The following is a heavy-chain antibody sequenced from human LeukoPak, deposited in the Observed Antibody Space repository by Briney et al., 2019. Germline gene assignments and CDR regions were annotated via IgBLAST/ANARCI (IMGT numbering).Heavy chain of an antibody. V-gene: IGHV3-30*18. D-gene: IGHD3-16*01. Sequence: GGSLRLFCAASGFTFSSYGMHWVRQAPGKGLEWVAVISYDGSNKYYADSVKGRFTISRDNSKNTLYLQMNSLRAEDTAVYYCAKDRPNWAIDGWGQGTQVTVSS. CDR3: AKDRPNWAIDG. CDR1: GFTFSSYG. CDR2: ISYDGSNK. J-gene: IGHJ4*02.